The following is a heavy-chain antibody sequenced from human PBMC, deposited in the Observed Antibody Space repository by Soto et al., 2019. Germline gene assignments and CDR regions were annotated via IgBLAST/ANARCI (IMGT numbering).Heavy chain of an antibody. V-gene: IGHV4-39*01. Sequence: QLQLQESGPGLVRPSETLSLTCTVSGGSISSSSYYWVWIRQPPGKGLEWIGSIYYSGSTYYNPSLKSRVTISVDPSKNPFSLKLSSVTAADTAVYYCASPKIAFYNWFDPWGQGTLVTVSS. CDR3: ASPKIAFYNWFDP. D-gene: IGHD3-3*02. CDR1: GGSISSSSYY. J-gene: IGHJ5*02. CDR2: IYYSGST.